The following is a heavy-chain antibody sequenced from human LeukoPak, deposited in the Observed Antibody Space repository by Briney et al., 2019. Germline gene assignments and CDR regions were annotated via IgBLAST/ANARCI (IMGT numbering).Heavy chain of an antibody. CDR1: GFIFSSHS. CDR3: GRAESTGADFDY. V-gene: IGHV3-21*01. D-gene: IGHD1-14*01. J-gene: IGHJ4*02. Sequence: GGSLRLSCAASGFIFSSHSMNWVRQAPGKGLEWVSSISSSSSYIIYADSVKGRFTISRDNAKDSLYLQMNSLRVEDTAVYYCGRAESTGADFDYWGQGTLVTVSS. CDR2: ISSSSSYI.